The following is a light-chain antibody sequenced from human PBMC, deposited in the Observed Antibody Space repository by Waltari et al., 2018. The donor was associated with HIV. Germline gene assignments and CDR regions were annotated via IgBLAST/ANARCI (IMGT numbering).Light chain of an antibody. CDR1: SSNIGSNT. CDR3: AAWDDSLNGWV. CDR2: SNN. J-gene: IGLJ3*02. Sequence: QSVLTQPPSASGTPGQRVTISCSGSSSNIGSNTVNWYQQLPGTAPKLLIYSNNQRPSGVPARFSGSKSGTSASLAISGRQSEDEADYYCAAWDDSLNGWVFGGGTKLTVL. V-gene: IGLV1-44*01.